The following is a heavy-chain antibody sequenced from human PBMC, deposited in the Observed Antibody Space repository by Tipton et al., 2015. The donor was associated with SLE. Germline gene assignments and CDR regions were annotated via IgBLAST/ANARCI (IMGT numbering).Heavy chain of an antibody. V-gene: IGHV4-4*09. D-gene: IGHD1-26*01. CDR3: ARHAVGGPLDI. CDR2: IYTSGST. J-gene: IGHJ3*02. Sequence: LSLTCTVSGGSISRYYWSWIRQPPGKGLEWIGNIYTSGSTNYNPSLKSRVTISLDTSKNQFSLNLSSVTAADTAVYYCARHAVGGPLDIWGQGTMVSVSS. CDR1: GGSISRYY.